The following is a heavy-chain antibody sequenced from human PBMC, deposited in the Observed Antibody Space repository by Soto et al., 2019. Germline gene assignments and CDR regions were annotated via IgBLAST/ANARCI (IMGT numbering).Heavy chain of an antibody. CDR2: IYPGDPDT. J-gene: IGHJ4*02. D-gene: IGHD2-2*01. V-gene: IGHV5-51*01. CDR3: ATLSLYCSSTSCYFES. CDR1: GYSFISYW. Sequence: GESLKISCKASGYSFISYWIGWVRQTPGKGLEWMGIIYPGDPDTRYSPSFQGQVTISADKSSNTAYLHWSSLKASDTAMYYCATLSLYCSSTSCYFESWGQGTLVTVSS.